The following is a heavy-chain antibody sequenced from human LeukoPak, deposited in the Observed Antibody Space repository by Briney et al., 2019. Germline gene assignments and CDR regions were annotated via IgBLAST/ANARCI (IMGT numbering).Heavy chain of an antibody. CDR3: ATGPPDIVVVPAAIRDNWFDP. Sequence: ASVKVSCKASGGTFSSYAISWVRQAPGQGLEWMGRIIPILGIANYAQKFQGRVTITADKSTSTAYMELSSLRSEDTAVYYCATGPPDIVVVPAAIRDNWFDPWGQGTLATVSS. J-gene: IGHJ5*02. D-gene: IGHD2-2*02. V-gene: IGHV1-69*04. CDR2: IIPILGIA. CDR1: GGTFSSYA.